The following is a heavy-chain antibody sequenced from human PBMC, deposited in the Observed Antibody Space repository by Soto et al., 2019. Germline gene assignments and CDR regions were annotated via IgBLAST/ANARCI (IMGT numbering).Heavy chain of an antibody. V-gene: IGHV1-18*01. CDR2: INGHTGST. J-gene: IGHJ4*02. CDR3: GRDVDQWDQRYLDY. Sequence: QVQLVQSGAEVKRPGASVKVSCKTPGNFCTKYGISWVRQAPGQGLEWMGWINGHTGSTNYAPKFRGRVTMTTDTSTRIVYMELSSLTSDDTAVYYCGRDVDQWDQRYLDYWGQGTLVSV. CDR1: GNFCTKYG. D-gene: IGHD1-26*01.